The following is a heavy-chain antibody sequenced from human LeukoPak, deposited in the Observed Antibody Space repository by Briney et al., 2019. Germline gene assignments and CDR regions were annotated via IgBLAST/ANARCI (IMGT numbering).Heavy chain of an antibody. CDR3: ARGRGSDSRIDDP. CDR1: GYTFTSYD. Sequence: ASVKVSCKASGYTFTSYDINWVRQAPGQGLEWMGWMNPNSGITGYAQKFQGRVTITRNASISTAYMELSSLRSGDTAVYYCARGRGSDSRIDDPWGQGTLVTVSS. V-gene: IGHV1-8*03. CDR2: MNPNSGIT. D-gene: IGHD1-26*01. J-gene: IGHJ5*02.